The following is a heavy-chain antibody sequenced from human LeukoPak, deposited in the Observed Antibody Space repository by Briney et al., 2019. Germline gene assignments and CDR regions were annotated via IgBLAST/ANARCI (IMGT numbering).Heavy chain of an antibody. CDR2: IYYSGST. CDR1: GGSISSYY. D-gene: IGHD4-11*01. CDR3: ARAMTTSDWLDP. V-gene: IGHV4-59*08. Sequence: SETLSLTCTVSGGSISSYYWSWIRQPPGKGLEWIGYIYYSGSTNYNPSLKSRVTISVDTSKNQFSLKLSSVTAADTAVYYCARAMTTSDWLDPWGQGTLVTVSS. J-gene: IGHJ5*02.